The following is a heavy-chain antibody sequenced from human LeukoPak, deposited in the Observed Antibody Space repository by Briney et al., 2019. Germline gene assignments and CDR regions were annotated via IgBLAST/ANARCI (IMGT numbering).Heavy chain of an antibody. V-gene: IGHV1-2*04. J-gene: IGHJ5*02. CDR1: GYTFTGYY. Sequence: ASVKVSCKASGYTFTGYYMHWVRQAPGQGLEWMGWINPNSGGTNYAQKFQGWVTMTRDTSISTAYMELSRLRSDDTAVYYCARGPNHCSGGSCYSGSFWFDPWGQGTLVTVSS. CDR2: INPNSGGT. D-gene: IGHD2-15*01. CDR3: ARGPNHCSGGSCYSGSFWFDP.